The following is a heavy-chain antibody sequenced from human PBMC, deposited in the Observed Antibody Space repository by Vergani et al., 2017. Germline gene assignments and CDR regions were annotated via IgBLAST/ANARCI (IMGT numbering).Heavy chain of an antibody. CDR3: AKDQGSPTTYYYYGMDV. Sequence: VQLVESGGGVVQPGGSLRLSCAASGFTFSSYGMHWVRQAPGKGLEWVAFIRYDGSNKYYADSVKGRFTISRDNSKNTLYLQMNSLRAEDTAVYYCAKDQGSPTTYYYYGMDVWGQGP. V-gene: IGHV3-30*02. D-gene: IGHD1-14*01. CDR2: IRYDGSNK. CDR1: GFTFSSYG. J-gene: IGHJ6*02.